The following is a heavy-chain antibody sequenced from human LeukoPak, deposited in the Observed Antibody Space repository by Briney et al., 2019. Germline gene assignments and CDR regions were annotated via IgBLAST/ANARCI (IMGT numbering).Heavy chain of an antibody. CDR1: GYTFTSYG. V-gene: IGHV1-18*01. J-gene: IGHJ6*02. CDR2: ISAYNGNT. CDR3: ARAPPASYSSSWYVYYYHGMDV. Sequence: GASVKVSCKASGYTFTSYGISWVRQAPGQGLEWMGWISAYNGNTNYAQKLQGRVTMTTDTSTSTAYMELRSLRSDDTAVYYCARAPPASYSSSWYVYYYHGMDVWGQGTTVTVSS. D-gene: IGHD6-13*01.